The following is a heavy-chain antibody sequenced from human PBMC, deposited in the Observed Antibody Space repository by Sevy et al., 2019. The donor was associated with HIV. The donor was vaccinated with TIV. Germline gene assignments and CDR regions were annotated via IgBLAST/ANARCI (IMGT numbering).Heavy chain of an antibody. CDR2: IIPMFGTT. Sequence: ASVKVSCEASGVTFNNYGFSWVRQAPGQGLEWMGGIIPMFGTTDYAHNFQDRVTITADTSTSTAYMKLNSLISEDTAVYYCARGITFITGGGYYFDSWGQGTLVTVSS. D-gene: IGHD3-16*01. CDR3: ARGITFITGGGYYFDS. V-gene: IGHV1-69*06. CDR1: GVTFNNYG. J-gene: IGHJ4*02.